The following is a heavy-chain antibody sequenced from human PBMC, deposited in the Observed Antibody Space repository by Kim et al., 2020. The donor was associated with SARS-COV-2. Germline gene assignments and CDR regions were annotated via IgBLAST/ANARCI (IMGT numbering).Heavy chain of an antibody. J-gene: IGHJ5*02. V-gene: IGHV5-51*01. CDR1: GYSFTSYW. CDR3: ARGYDFWSGLYPSWFDP. CDR2: IYPGDSDT. Sequence: GESLKISCKGSGYSFTSYWIGWVRQMPGKGLEWMGIIYPGDSDTRYSPSFQGQVTISADKSISTAYLQWSSLKASDTAMYYCARGYDFWSGLYPSWFDPWGQGTLVTVSS. D-gene: IGHD3-3*01.